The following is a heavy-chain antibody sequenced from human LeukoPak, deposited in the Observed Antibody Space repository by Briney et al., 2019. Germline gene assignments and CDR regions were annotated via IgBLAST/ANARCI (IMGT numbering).Heavy chain of an antibody. D-gene: IGHD2-15*01. CDR3: VKATSGSCSFLLDF. CDR1: GFSFSNYG. Sequence: GRSLRLSCSASGFSFSNYGMHWVRQAPGKGLQWVAVIWDDGSSKYYADSVKGRFTISRDNSKNTLYLQMNSLRVEDTAVYYCVKATSGSCSFLLDFWGQGTLVTVSS. J-gene: IGHJ4*02. CDR2: IWDDGSSK. V-gene: IGHV3-33*06.